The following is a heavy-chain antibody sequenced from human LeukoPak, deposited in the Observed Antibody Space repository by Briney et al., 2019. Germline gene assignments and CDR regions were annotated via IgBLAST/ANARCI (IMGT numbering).Heavy chain of an antibody. J-gene: IGHJ4*02. D-gene: IGHD3-10*01. V-gene: IGHV1-46*01. Sequence: ASVKVSCKASGYTFTSYDINWVRQAPGQGLEWMGIINPSGGSTSYAQKFQGRVTMTRDTSTSTVYMELSSQRSEDTAVYYCARPNYGSGSYYPPSIDYWGQGTLVTVSS. CDR3: ARPNYGSGSYYPPSIDY. CDR1: GYTFTSYD. CDR2: INPSGGST.